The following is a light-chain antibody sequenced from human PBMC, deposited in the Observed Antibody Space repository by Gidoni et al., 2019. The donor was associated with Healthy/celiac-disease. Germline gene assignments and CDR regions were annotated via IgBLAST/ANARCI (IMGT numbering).Light chain of an antibody. CDR2: AAS. V-gene: IGKV1-27*01. CDR1: QGISNY. CDR3: QKYNSAPYT. J-gene: IGKJ2*01. Sequence: DIQLTQSPSSLSASVGDRVTITCRASQGISNYLAWYQQKPGKVPKLLIYAASTLQSGVPSRFSGSGSGTDFTLTISSLQPEDVATYYCQKYNSAPYTFXQXTKLEIK.